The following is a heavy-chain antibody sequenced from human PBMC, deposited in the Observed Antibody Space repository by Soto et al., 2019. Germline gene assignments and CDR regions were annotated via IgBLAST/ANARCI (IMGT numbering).Heavy chain of an antibody. CDR3: AKEIVGAPGWFDP. CDR2: ISWNSGSI. D-gene: IGHD1-26*01. Sequence: GGSLRLSCAASGFTFDDYAMHGVRQDPGKGLEWVSGISWNSGSIGYADSVKGRFTISRDNAKNSLYLQMNSLRAEDTALYYCAKEIVGAPGWFDPWGQGTLVTVSS. CDR1: GFTFDDYA. J-gene: IGHJ5*02. V-gene: IGHV3-9*01.